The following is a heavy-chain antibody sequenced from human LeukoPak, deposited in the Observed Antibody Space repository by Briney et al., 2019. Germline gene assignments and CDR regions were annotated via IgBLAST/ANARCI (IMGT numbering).Heavy chain of an antibody. CDR2: IRYDGSNK. CDR3: AKSSVAAAGTELDY. V-gene: IGHV3-30*02. CDR1: GFTFSSYG. Sequence: GGSLRLSCAASGFTFSSYGMHWVRQAPGKGLEWVAFIRYDGSNKYYADSVKGRFTISRDNSKNTLYLQMNNLRAEDTAVYYCAKSSVAAAGTELDYWGQGTLVTVSS. J-gene: IGHJ4*02. D-gene: IGHD6-13*01.